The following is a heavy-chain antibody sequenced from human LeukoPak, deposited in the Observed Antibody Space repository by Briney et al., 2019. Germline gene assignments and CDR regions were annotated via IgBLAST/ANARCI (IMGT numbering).Heavy chain of an antibody. J-gene: IGHJ5*02. D-gene: IGHD2-2*01. Sequence: SETLSLTCTVSGGPISSYSWSWIRQSPGKGLEWIGYFYHSGSTNYNPSLKTRVTISVDKSKNQLSLKLSSVTAADTAVYYCARVAYSSTWSGLGWLDPWGQGTLVTVSS. CDR3: ARVAYSSTWSGLGWLDP. V-gene: IGHV4-59*12. CDR2: FYHSGST. CDR1: GGPISSYS.